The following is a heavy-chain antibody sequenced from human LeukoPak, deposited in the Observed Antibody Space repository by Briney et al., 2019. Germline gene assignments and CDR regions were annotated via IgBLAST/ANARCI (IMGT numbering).Heavy chain of an antibody. CDR2: IYYSGST. D-gene: IGHD2-2*02. V-gene: IGHV4-39*07. Sequence: SETLSLTCTVSGGSISSSSYYWGWIRQPPGKGLEWIGSIYYSGSTYYNPSLKSRVTISVDTSKNQFSLKLSSVTAADTAVYYCARYCSSTSCYTLDYWGQGTLVTVSS. CDR1: GGSISSSSYY. J-gene: IGHJ4*02. CDR3: ARYCSSTSCYTLDY.